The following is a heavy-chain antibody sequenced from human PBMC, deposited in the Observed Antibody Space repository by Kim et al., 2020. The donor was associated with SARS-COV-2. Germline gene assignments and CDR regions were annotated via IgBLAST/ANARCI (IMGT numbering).Heavy chain of an antibody. V-gene: IGHV3-15*01. J-gene: IGHJ4*02. D-gene: IGHD3-10*01. CDR1: GFTFTKAW. CDR3: TTDPVARPSGEFFYDF. CDR2: IKSKTNGGTT. Sequence: LSLTCVASGFTFTKAWMRWVRQRPGKGLEWVSRIKSKTNGGTTDYAAPVKGRFTISRDDSRGTLDLQMNSLKTEDSGVYYCTTDPVARPSGEFFYDFWGQGTLVTVSS.